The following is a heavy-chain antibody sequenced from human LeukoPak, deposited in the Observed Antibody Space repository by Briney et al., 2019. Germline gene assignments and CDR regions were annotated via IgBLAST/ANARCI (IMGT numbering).Heavy chain of an antibody. V-gene: IGHV4-34*01. Sequence: SETLSLTCAVYGGSFSVYYWSWIRQPPGKGLEWIGEINHSGSTNYNPSLKSRVTISVDTSKTQFSLKLSSVTAADTAVYYCSSFYYGSGDTGLAVFDLWGEGTMDTVS. CDR3: SSFYYGSGDTGLAVFDL. CDR1: GGSFSVYY. J-gene: IGHJ3*01. D-gene: IGHD3-10*01. CDR2: INHSGST.